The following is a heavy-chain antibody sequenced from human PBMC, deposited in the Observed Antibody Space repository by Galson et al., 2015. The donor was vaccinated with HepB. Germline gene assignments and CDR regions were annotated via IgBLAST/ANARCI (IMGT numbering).Heavy chain of an antibody. Sequence: ETLSLTCTVSGGSISSSSYYWGWIRQPPGKGLEWIGSIYYSGSTYYNPSLKSRVTISVDTSKNQFSLKLSSVTAADTAVYYCARESYYGSGSLVWGQGTLVTVSS. D-gene: IGHD3-10*01. CDR2: IYYSGST. J-gene: IGHJ4*02. CDR3: ARESYYGSGSLV. CDR1: GGSISSSSYY. V-gene: IGHV4-39*07.